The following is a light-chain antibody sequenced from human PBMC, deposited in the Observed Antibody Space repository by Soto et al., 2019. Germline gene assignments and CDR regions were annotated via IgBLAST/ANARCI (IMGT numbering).Light chain of an antibody. CDR1: QSVSSN. CDR3: QQYNNWPRT. Sequence: EIVMTQSPATLSVSPGERATLSCRASQSVSSNLAWYQQKPGQAPRLLIYGASTRATGIPARFSGSGSGTEFTLTLSSLQSEDFAVYYCQQYNNWPRTFGPGTKGDIK. CDR2: GAS. V-gene: IGKV3-15*01. J-gene: IGKJ3*01.